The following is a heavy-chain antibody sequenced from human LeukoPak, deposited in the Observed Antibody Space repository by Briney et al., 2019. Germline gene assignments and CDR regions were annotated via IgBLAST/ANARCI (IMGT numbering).Heavy chain of an antibody. V-gene: IGHV1-2*02. D-gene: IGHD3-10*01. Sequence: ASVKVSCKASGYTFIDYYIHWVRQAPGHGPEWMGWMNPKSGRTNYAEKFQGRVTLTSDASNSTAYMELSSLVSDDTAIYYCARVLVPKIDVFDSWGQGKRVTVSS. CDR1: GYTFIDYY. J-gene: IGHJ4*02. CDR3: ARVLVPKIDVFDS. CDR2: MNPKSGRT.